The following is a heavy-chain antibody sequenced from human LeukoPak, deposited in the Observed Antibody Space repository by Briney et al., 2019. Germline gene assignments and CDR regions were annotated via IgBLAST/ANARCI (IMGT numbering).Heavy chain of an antibody. CDR3: ARLRSYVWGSYRYTGFDY. CDR2: INHSGST. CDR1: GGSFSGYY. D-gene: IGHD3-16*02. Sequence: PSETLSLTCAVYGGSFSGYYWSWIRQPPGKGLEWIGEINHSGSTNYNPSLKSRVTISVDTSKNQFSLKLSSVTAADTAVYYCARLRSYVWGSYRYTGFDYWGQGTLVTVSS. V-gene: IGHV4-34*01. J-gene: IGHJ4*02.